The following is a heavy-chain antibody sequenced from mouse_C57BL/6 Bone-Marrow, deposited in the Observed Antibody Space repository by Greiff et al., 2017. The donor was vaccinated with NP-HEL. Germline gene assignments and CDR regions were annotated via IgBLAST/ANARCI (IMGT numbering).Heavy chain of an antibody. J-gene: IGHJ4*01. CDR2: IYPRSGNT. Sequence: QVHVKQSGAELARPGASVKLSCKASGYTFTSYGISWVKQRTGQGLEWIGEIYPRSGNTYYNEKFKGKATLTADKSSSTAYMELRSLTSEDSAVYFCARKAYYGSRCAMDYWGQGTSVTVSS. CDR1: GYTFTSYG. V-gene: IGHV1-81*01. D-gene: IGHD1-1*01. CDR3: ARKAYYGSRCAMDY.